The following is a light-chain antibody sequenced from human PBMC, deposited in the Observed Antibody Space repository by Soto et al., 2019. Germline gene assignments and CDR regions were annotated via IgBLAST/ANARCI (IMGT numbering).Light chain of an antibody. CDR1: QSVSSSY. J-gene: IGKJ1*01. Sequence: EIVLTQSPGTLSLSPGERATLSCRASQSVSSSYLAWYQQKPGQAPRLHIYGASSRATGIPDRFSGSGSGTDFTLTISRLEPEDFAVYYCQQYGSPLSFGQGTKVEIK. CDR3: QQYGSPLS. CDR2: GAS. V-gene: IGKV3-20*01.